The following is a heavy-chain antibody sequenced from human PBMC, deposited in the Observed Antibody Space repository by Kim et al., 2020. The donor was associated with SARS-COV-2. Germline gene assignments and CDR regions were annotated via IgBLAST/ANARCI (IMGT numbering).Heavy chain of an antibody. J-gene: IGHJ6*02. D-gene: IGHD3-10*01. CDR3: ARDRDYYYGMDV. CDR1: GFTFSSYS. Sequence: GGSLRLSCAASGFTFSSYSMNWVRQAPGKGLEWVSSISSSSSYIYYADSVKGRFTISRDNAKNSLYLQMNSLRAEDTAVYYCARDRDYYYGMDVWGQGTTVTGSS. V-gene: IGHV3-21*01. CDR2: ISSSSSYI.